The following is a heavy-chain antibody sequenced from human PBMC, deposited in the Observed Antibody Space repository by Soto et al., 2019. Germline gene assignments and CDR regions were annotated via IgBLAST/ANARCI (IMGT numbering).Heavy chain of an antibody. CDR3: AKELTTNTYYYYYCGMDV. J-gene: IGHJ6*02. CDR1: GFTFSSYG. CDR2: ISYDGSNK. D-gene: IGHD4-17*01. V-gene: IGHV3-30*18. Sequence: GGSLRLSCAASGFTFSSYGMHWVRQAPGKGLEWVAVISYDGSNKYYADSVKGRFTISRDNSKNTLYLQMNSLRAEDTAVYYFAKELTTNTYYYYYCGMDVWGQGTTVTVSS.